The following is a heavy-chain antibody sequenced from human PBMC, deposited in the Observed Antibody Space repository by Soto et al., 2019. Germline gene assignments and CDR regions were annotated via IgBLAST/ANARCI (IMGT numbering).Heavy chain of an antibody. Sequence: EVQLLESGGGLVQPGGSLRLSCAASGFTFSSYAMSWVRQAPGKGLEWVSAISGSGGSTYYADSVKGRFTISRDNSKNTHYLQMNSLRAESTAVYYCAKDICRDRYNAVLCAFDIWGQGTMVTVSS. J-gene: IGHJ3*02. V-gene: IGHV3-23*01. CDR3: AKDICRDRYNAVLCAFDI. CDR1: GFTFSSYA. CDR2: ISGSGGST. D-gene: IGHD1-1*01.